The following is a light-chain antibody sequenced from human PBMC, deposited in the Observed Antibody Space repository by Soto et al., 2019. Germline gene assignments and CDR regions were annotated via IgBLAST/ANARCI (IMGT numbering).Light chain of an antibody. CDR2: GNI. J-gene: IGLJ1*01. CDR1: SSNIGAGYD. Sequence: QSALTQPPSVSGSPGQRGTISCTGSSSNIGAGYDVHWYQQRPGTAPKLLIFGNINRPSGVPDRFSGSKSGTSASLAITGLQAEDEGDYYCQSYDSTLSARYVFGTGTKVTV. CDR3: QSYDSTLSARYV. V-gene: IGLV1-40*01.